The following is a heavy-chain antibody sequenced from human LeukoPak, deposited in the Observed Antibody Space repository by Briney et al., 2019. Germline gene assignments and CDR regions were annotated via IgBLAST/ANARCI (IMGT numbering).Heavy chain of an antibody. Sequence: PGGSLRLSCAASGFTFSSYSMNWVRQAPGKGLEWDSSISSSSSYIYYADSVKGRFTISRDNAKNSLYLQMNSLRAEDTAVYYCARDVKGPYVVGWGYYDFWSGYYYYMDVWGKGTTVTVSS. V-gene: IGHV3-21*01. CDR2: ISSSSSYI. J-gene: IGHJ6*03. CDR3: ARDVKGPYVVGWGYYDFWSGYYYYMDV. CDR1: GFTFSSYS. D-gene: IGHD3-3*01.